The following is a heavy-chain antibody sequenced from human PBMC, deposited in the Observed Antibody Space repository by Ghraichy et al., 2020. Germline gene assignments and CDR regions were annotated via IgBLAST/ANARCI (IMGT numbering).Heavy chain of an antibody. D-gene: IGHD3-22*01. CDR3: ARSTYDSNGYYYFDY. CDR2: LYWNDDK. Sequence: SGPTLVKPTQTLTLTCSFSGFSLSTSGVAVGWIRQPPGKTLKWLAFLYWNDDKPYSPSLKSRLTITKDTSRNQVVLTMTNMDPVDTATYYCARSTYDSNGYYYFDYWGQGTLVTVSS. CDR1: GFSLSTSGVA. J-gene: IGHJ4*02. V-gene: IGHV2-5*01.